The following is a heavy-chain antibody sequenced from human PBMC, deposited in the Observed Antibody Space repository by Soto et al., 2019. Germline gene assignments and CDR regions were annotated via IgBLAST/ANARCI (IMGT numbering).Heavy chain of an antibody. CDR3: AKVITAGGTDY. D-gene: IGHD6-13*01. V-gene: IGHV3-23*01. J-gene: IGHJ4*02. CDR2: VTGNGGST. Sequence: GGSLRLSCAASGFTFSSYTMTWVRQAPGKGLEWVSSVTGNGGSTYYAGSVKGRFTISRDNSKNTLYLQMNSLRAEDTALYYCAKVITAGGTDYWGQGTLVTVSS. CDR1: GFTFSSYT.